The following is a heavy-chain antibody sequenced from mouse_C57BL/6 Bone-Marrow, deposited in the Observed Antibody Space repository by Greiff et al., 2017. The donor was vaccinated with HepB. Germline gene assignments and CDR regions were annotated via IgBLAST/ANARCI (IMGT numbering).Heavy chain of an antibody. Sequence: VHLVESGAELVKPGASVKMSCKASGYTFTTYPIEWMKQNHGKSLEWIGNFHPYNDDTKYNEKFKGKATLTVEKSSSTVYLELSRLKSDDSAVYYCARKSSGYDYFDYWGQGTTLTVSS. J-gene: IGHJ2*01. CDR2: FHPYNDDT. D-gene: IGHD3-2*02. CDR1: GYTFTTYP. CDR3: ARKSSGYDYFDY. V-gene: IGHV1-47*01.